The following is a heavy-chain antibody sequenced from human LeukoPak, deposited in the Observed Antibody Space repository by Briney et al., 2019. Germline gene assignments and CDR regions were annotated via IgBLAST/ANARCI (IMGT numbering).Heavy chain of an antibody. Sequence: SETLSLTCTVSGGSTSSYYWSWIRQPPGKGLEWIGYIYYSGSTNYNPSLKSRVTMSVDTSKNQFSLKLSSVTAADTAVYYCARSQQLIRTFDYWGQGTLVTVSS. CDR3: ARSQQLIRTFDY. D-gene: IGHD6-13*01. V-gene: IGHV4-59*01. J-gene: IGHJ4*02. CDR1: GGSTSSYY. CDR2: IYYSGST.